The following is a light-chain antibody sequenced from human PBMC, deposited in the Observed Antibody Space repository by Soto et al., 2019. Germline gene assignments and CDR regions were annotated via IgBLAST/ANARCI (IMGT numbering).Light chain of an antibody. J-gene: IGLJ3*02. CDR2: DVS. CDR1: SSDVGGYNY. V-gene: IGLV2-14*01. CDR3: SSYTSSSTWV. Sequence: QSALTQPASVSGSPGQSITISCTGNSSDVGGYNYVSWYQQHPGKAPKLMIYDVSNRPSGVSNRFSGSKSGNTASLTISVLQAEDEADYYCSSYTSSSTWVFGGGTKLTVL.